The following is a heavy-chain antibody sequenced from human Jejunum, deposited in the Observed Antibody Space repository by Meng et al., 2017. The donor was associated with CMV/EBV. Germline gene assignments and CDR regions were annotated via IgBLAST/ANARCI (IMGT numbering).Heavy chain of an antibody. V-gene: IGHV4-30-4*08. J-gene: IGHJ5*02. CDR2: IFHTGTT. D-gene: IGHD4-17*01. Sequence: TLLGASISTCAHSWTWIRQPPGKGLEWIGHIFHTGTTSYNPSLKSRLSMSVDTSKNQFYLTLTSVTAADTAVYYCAREVTTANWLDPWGQGTLVTVSS. CDR1: GASISTCAHS. CDR3: AREVTTANWLDP.